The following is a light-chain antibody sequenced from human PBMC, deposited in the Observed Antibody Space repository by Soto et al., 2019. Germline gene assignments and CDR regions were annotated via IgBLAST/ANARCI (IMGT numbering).Light chain of an antibody. CDR2: TAG. V-gene: IGLV1-44*01. CDR3: SVWDNSLNGYV. Sequence: QSVLTQPLSASASPGQRVTICCSGSSSNIGSNTVAWYQHLPGTAPPRLIFTAGQRPSGVPGRFSGSKSGTSASLAISGLQSEDEGDYYCSVWDNSLNGYVFGPGTKLTVL. CDR1: SSNIGSNT. J-gene: IGLJ1*01.